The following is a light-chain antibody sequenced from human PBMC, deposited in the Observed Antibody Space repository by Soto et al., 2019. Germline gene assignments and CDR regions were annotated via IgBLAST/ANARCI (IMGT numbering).Light chain of an antibody. CDR1: QSISSW. J-gene: IGKJ4*01. CDR2: KAS. V-gene: IGKV1-5*03. CDR3: QQYHSYSLT. Sequence: DIQMTQSPSTLSPSVGDRVTITCRASQSISSWLAWYQQKPGKAPKLLIYKASSLEGGVPSRFSGSGSGTDFTLTISSLQPDDFATYYCQQYHSYSLTFGGGTKVDIK.